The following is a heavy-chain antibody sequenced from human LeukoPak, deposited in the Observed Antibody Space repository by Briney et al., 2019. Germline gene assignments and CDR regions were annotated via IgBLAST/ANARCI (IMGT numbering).Heavy chain of an antibody. J-gene: IGHJ6*02. Sequence: SETLSLTCTVSGGSISSYYWSWIRQPPGEGLEWIGYIYYSGSTNYNPSLKSRVTISVDTSENQFSLKLSSVTAADTAVYYCARDWLGYDFWSGPLNYYYYYGMDVWGQGTTVTVSS. CDR1: GGSISSYY. D-gene: IGHD3-3*01. CDR3: ARDWLGYDFWSGPLNYYYYYGMDV. V-gene: IGHV4-59*01. CDR2: IYYSGST.